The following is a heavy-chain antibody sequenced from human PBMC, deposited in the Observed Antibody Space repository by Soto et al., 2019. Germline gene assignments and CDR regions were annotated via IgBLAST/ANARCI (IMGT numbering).Heavy chain of an antibody. D-gene: IGHD3-10*01. CDR2: INHSGST. V-gene: IGHV4-34*01. J-gene: IGHJ4*01. CDR1: GGSFSGYY. Sequence: SETLSLTCAAYGGSFSGYYWSWIRQPPGKGLEWIGEINHSGSTNYNPSLKSRVTISVDTSKNQFSLKLSSVTAADTAVYYCAKDMFRGVPDYFDYWGHGTLVTVSS. CDR3: AKDMFRGVPDYFDY.